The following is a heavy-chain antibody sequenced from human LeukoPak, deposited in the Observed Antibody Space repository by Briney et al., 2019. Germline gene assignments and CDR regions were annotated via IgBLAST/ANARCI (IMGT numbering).Heavy chain of an antibody. V-gene: IGHV1-2*06. CDR2: INPNSGGT. D-gene: IGHD3-22*01. CDR3: TREDDSSGYRPFDI. CDR1: GYTFTVYY. Sequence: ASVKVSCMASGYTFTVYYIHWVRQAPGQGLEWMGRINPNSGGTNYAQKFQGRVTMTRDTSISTAYMDLSSLRSDDTAVYYCTREDDSSGYRPFDIWGQGTMVTVSS. J-gene: IGHJ3*02.